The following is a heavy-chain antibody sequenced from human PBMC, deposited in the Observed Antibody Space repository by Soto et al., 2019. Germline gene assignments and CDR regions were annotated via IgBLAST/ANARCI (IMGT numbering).Heavy chain of an antibody. Sequence: QAPLVQPGAEVKKPGASVKVSCKASGYTFTGYDINWVRQATGQGLEWMGLMNPNSGNTAYAQNFQGRVTMTRDNSITTADMELTSLRDDDSAVYYCAGEKVGTTGIDFWGQGTLVNVSS. CDR2: MNPNSGNT. J-gene: IGHJ4*02. CDR1: GYTFTGYD. V-gene: IGHV1-8*01. D-gene: IGHD1-26*01. CDR3: AGEKVGTTGIDF.